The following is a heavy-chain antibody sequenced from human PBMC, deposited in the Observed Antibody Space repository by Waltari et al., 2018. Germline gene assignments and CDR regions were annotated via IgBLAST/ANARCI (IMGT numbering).Heavy chain of an antibody. CDR1: GFTFSSYA. CDR2: VWSDGSRT. Sequence: QVQLVESGGGVVQPGESLRLSCAASGFTFSSYAIDWFRQAPGKGLEWVALVWSDGSRTYYADSVKDRFTISRDNSKNTLSLQMSRLRPEDTALYYCAKVRRSDYFGSGSYPYYDFWGQGTLVSVSS. V-gene: IGHV3-30*02. J-gene: IGHJ4*02. D-gene: IGHD3-10*01. CDR3: AKVRRSDYFGSGSYPYYDF.